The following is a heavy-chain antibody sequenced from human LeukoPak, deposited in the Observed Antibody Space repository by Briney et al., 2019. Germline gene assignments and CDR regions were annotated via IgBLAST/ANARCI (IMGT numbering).Heavy chain of an antibody. CDR3: ARDWGYGDYGGY. CDR1: GGTFSSYA. D-gene: IGHD3-16*01. V-gene: IGHV1-69*13. CDR2: IIPIFGTA. Sequence: ASVKVSCKASGGTFSSYAISWVRQAPGQGLERMGGIIPIFGTANYAQKFQGRVTITADESTSTAYMELSSLRSEDTAVYYCARDWGYGDYGGYWGQGTLVTVSS. J-gene: IGHJ4*02.